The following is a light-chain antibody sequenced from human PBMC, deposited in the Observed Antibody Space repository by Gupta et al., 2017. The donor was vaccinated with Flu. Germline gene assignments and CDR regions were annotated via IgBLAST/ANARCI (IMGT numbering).Light chain of an antibody. Sequence: QTVVTHEPSFSVSPGGIVTITCGLKPGSVSTSQHPSWYRQTPGRAPRTLISGTHIRSSGVPDRFSGSILGDRAALTITGAQADDECFYYCVVYLGSGVWVFGGGTKVTVL. CDR1: PGSVSTSQH. CDR2: GTH. CDR3: VVYLGSGVWV. J-gene: IGLJ3*02. V-gene: IGLV8-61*01.